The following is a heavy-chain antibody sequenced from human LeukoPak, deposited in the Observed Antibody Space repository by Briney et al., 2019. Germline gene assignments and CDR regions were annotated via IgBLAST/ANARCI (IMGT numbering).Heavy chain of an antibody. D-gene: IGHD3-10*01. CDR2: INFSGGTT. Sequence: GGSLRLSCAASGFTFSSFAMSWVRQAPGKGLEWVSAINFSGGTTYYADSVKGRFTISGDNFKNTLYLQMNGLRADDTAVYYCTKGHYYGSGSYWVWGQGTLVTVSS. CDR1: GFTFSSFA. V-gene: IGHV3-23*01. CDR3: TKGHYYGSGSYWV. J-gene: IGHJ4*02.